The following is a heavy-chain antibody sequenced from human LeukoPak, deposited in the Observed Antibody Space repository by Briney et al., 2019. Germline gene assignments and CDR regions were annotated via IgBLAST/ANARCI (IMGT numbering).Heavy chain of an antibody. V-gene: IGHV3-23*01. D-gene: IGHD6-19*01. CDR3: ARRSGIAVAGAFDY. Sequence: GGSLRLSCAASGFTFSSYAMSWFRQAPGKGLDWVSAISGSGGSTYYADSVKGRFTISRDNSKNTLYLQMNSLRAEDTAVYYCARRSGIAVAGAFDYWGQGTLVTVSS. CDR2: ISGSGGST. CDR1: GFTFSSYA. J-gene: IGHJ4*02.